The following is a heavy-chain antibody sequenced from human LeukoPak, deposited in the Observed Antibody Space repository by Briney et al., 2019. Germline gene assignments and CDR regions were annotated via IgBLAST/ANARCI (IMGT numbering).Heavy chain of an antibody. V-gene: IGHV3-11*01. Sequence: GGSLRLSCAASGFTFSDYYMSWIRQAPGKGLEWVSYISSSGSTIYYADSVKGRFTTSRDNAKNSLYLQINSLRAEDTAVYYCARDSARITIFGVVIEDGMDVWGQGTTVTVSS. CDR3: ARDSARITIFGVVIEDGMDV. D-gene: IGHD3-3*01. CDR1: GFTFSDYY. CDR2: ISSSGSTI. J-gene: IGHJ6*02.